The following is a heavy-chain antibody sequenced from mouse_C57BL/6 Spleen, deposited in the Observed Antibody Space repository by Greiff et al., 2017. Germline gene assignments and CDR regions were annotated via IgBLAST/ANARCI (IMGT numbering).Heavy chain of an antibody. CDR3: TMGVLRSYYYAMDY. J-gene: IGHJ4*01. V-gene: IGHV1-15*01. CDR2: IDPETGGT. Sequence: VQLQQSGAELVRPGASVTLSCKASGYTFTDYEMHWVKQTPVHGLEWIGAIDPETGGTADNQKFKGKAILTADKSSSTAYMELRSLTSEDSAVYYCTMGVLRSYYYAMDYWGQGTSVTVSS. CDR1: GYTFTDYE. D-gene: IGHD1-1*02.